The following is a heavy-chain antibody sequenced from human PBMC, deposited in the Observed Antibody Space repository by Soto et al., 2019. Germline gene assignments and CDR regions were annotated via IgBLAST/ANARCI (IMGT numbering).Heavy chain of an antibody. CDR3: AKDSKGMVPFDP. V-gene: IGHV3-23*01. J-gene: IGHJ5*02. CDR2: ISGSGGST. D-gene: IGHD3-10*01. Sequence: GGSLILSCAASGCTFCSYSMSWVRQAPGKGLEWVSAISGSGGSTYYADSVKGRFTISRDNSKNTLYLQMNSLRAEDTAVYYCAKDSKGMVPFDPCGQGNLVTVPS. CDR1: GCTFCSYS.